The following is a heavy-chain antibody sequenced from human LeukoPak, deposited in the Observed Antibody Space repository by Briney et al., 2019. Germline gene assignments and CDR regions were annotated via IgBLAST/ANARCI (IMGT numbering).Heavy chain of an antibody. CDR2: IYYSGST. J-gene: IGHJ6*02. V-gene: IGHV4-59*01. D-gene: IGHD1-26*01. CDR1: GGSISSYY. CDR3: ARERSSGSYSNYYYGMDV. Sequence: PSETLSLTCTVSGGSISSYYWSWIRQPPGKGLEWIGYIYYSGSTNYNPSLKGRVTISVDTSKNQFSLKLSSVTAADTAVYYCARERSSGSYSNYYYGMDVWGQGTTVTVSS.